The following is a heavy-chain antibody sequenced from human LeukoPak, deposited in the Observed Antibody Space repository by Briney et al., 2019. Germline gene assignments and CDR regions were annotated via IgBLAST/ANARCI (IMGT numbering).Heavy chain of an antibody. V-gene: IGHV4-39*07. J-gene: IGHJ3*02. Sequence: SETLSLTCTVSGGSISSSSYYWGWIRQPPGKGLEWIGSIYYSGSTYYNPSLKSRVTISVDTSKNQFSLKLSSVTAADTAVYYCAREGSDDGSYLRKPFDIWGQGTMVTVSS. CDR2: IYYSGST. CDR1: GGSISSSSYY. D-gene: IGHD1-26*01. CDR3: AREGSDDGSYLRKPFDI.